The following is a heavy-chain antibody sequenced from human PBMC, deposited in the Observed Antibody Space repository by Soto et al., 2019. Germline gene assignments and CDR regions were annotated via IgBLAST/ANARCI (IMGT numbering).Heavy chain of an antibody. Sequence: ASVKVSCKASGYTFTSYAMHWVRQAPGQRLEWMGWINAGNGNTKYSQKFQGRVTITRDTSASTAYMELSSLRSEDTAVYYCASLGGLYNWNSGAFDIWGQGTMVTVSS. V-gene: IGHV1-3*01. D-gene: IGHD1-7*01. J-gene: IGHJ3*02. CDR1: GYTFTSYA. CDR3: ASLGGLYNWNSGAFDI. CDR2: INAGNGNT.